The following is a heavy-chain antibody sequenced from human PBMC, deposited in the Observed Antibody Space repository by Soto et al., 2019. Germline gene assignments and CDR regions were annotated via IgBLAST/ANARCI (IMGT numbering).Heavy chain of an antibody. J-gene: IGHJ3*02. Sequence: EGSLRLSCAASGFTFSSYAMHWVRQAPGKGLEWVAVISYDGSNKYYADSVKGRFTISRDNSKNTLYLQMNSLRAEDTAVYYCARDLSAFDIWGQGXMVTVSS. CDR2: ISYDGSNK. CDR3: ARDLSAFDI. CDR1: GFTFSSYA. V-gene: IGHV3-30-3*01.